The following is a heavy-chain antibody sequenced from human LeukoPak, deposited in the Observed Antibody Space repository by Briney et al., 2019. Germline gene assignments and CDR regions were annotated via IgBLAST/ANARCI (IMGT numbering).Heavy chain of an antibody. CDR3: ARAEIKLYNQRRYYFDN. J-gene: IGHJ4*02. Sequence: SETLSLTCAVHGGSFSCYYWNWIRQPPGKGLEWIGEINHSGSTNYNPSLKSRVTISVDTSKNQFSLKLSSVTAADTAVYYCARAEIKLYNQRRYYFDNWGQGTLVTVSS. CDR1: GGSFSCYY. D-gene: IGHD3-16*02. V-gene: IGHV4-34*01. CDR2: INHSGST.